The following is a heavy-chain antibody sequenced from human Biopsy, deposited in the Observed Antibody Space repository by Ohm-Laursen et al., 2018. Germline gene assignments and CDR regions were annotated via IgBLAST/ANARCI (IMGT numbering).Heavy chain of an antibody. Sequence: TLSLLCTVSGGSISSHYWSWIPQPPGKGLVGIGYIYNRGSTKYNSSLKSRVTISVDTSKNHFSLAVRSVTAADTAMYYCARGQDSSCLAYGMDVWGQGTTVTVSS. V-gene: IGHV4-59*11. CDR2: IYNRGST. D-gene: IGHD6-19*01. J-gene: IGHJ6*02. CDR1: GGSISSHY. CDR3: ARGQDSSCLAYGMDV.